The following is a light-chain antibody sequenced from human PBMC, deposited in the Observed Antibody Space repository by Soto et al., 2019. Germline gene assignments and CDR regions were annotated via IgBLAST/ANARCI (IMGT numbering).Light chain of an antibody. CDR1: SSNVGAYNY. J-gene: IGLJ2*01. CDR2: EVT. CDR3: SSWTGNNFVV. V-gene: IGLV2-8*01. Sequence: ALTQPPSASGSPGQSVTISCTGTSSNVGAYNYVSWYQQHPGKAPKLMIYEVTKRPSGVPDRVSGSKSGSTASLTVSGLQAEDEADYYCSSWTGNNFVVFGGGTKLTVL.